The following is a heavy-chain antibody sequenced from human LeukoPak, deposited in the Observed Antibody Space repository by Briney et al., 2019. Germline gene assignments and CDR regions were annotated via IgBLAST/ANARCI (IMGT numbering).Heavy chain of an antibody. Sequence: PGGSLRLSCAASRFTVSSTHMVWVRQAPGKGLEWVSVTYTGGNSYYAGSVKGRFIISRDISKNTLYLQMNSLRAEDSALYYCARGGRGSAAVVAPRSFDIWGQGTMVTVSS. V-gene: IGHV3-53*01. J-gene: IGHJ3*02. CDR3: ARGGRGSAAVVAPRSFDI. CDR1: RFTVSSTH. CDR2: TYTGGNS. D-gene: IGHD3-22*01.